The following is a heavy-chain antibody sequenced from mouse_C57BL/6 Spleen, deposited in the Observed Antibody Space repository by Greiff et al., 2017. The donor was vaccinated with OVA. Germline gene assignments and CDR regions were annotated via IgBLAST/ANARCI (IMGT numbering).Heavy chain of an antibody. CDR2: IWSGGST. V-gene: IGHV2-2*01. J-gene: IGHJ4*01. Sequence: VQRVESGPGLVQPSQCLSITCKVSGYSLTSYGVHWVRQSPGKGLEWLGVIWSGGSTDYNAAFISRLSINKDNSKSQVFFKMTSLQADDKDIYYCARKDSYYAMDYWGQGTSVTVSS. CDR1: GYSLTSYG. CDR3: ARKDSYYAMDY.